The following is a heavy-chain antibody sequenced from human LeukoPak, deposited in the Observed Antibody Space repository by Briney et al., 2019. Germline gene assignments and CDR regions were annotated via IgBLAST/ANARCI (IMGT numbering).Heavy chain of an antibody. CDR2: ISSIGITI. CDR3: ARLEYYYVSGNYYKLFDY. D-gene: IGHD3-10*01. Sequence: GGALRLSCAASGLTFSSYNMNWVGQAPGKGLGWVSDISSIGITIYFPSSVNALFTISIHNANYSLYLQINSLRDEDTAVYYCARLEYYYVSGNYYKLFDYWGQGTLVTVCS. CDR1: GLTFSSYN. V-gene: IGHV3-48*02. J-gene: IGHJ4*02.